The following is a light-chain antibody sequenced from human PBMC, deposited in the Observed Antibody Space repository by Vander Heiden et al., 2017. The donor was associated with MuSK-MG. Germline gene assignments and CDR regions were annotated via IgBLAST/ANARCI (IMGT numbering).Light chain of an antibody. Sequence: EIVMTQSPATLSVSPGERTTLSCRASQSVSSNLAWYQQKPGQAPRLLIFGASIRASGIPVRFSGSGSGTEFTLTISSLQSEDFAVYYCHQYNNWPPWTFGQGTKVEIK. CDR1: QSVSSN. V-gene: IGKV3-15*01. J-gene: IGKJ1*01. CDR3: HQYNNWPPWT. CDR2: GAS.